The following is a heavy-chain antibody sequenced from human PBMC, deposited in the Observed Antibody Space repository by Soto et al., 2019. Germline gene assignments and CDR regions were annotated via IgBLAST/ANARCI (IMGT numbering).Heavy chain of an antibody. CDR1: GGSVSSGSYY. J-gene: IGHJ3*02. CDR2: IYYNGNT. CDR3: ARTYPHYFGSGNYYKAAFDI. V-gene: IGHV4-61*01. Sequence: SEPLSLTCTVSGGSVSSGSYYWSWVRQPPGKGLEWIGYIYYNGNTNYNPSLKSRLTISVDTSKNQFSLKLSSVTAADSAVYFCARTYPHYFGSGNYYKAAFDIWGQGTMVTVSS. D-gene: IGHD3-10*01.